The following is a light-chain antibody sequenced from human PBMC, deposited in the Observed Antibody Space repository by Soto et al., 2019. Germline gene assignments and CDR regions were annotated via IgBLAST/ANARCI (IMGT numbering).Light chain of an antibody. CDR3: AAWDDSLNGREV. J-gene: IGLJ1*01. CDR2: SNN. Sequence: QSVLTQPPSASGTPGQRVTISCSGSSSNIGSNSVNWYQQLPGAAPKLLIYSNNQRPSGVPDRFPGSKSGTSASLAISGLQSEDEADYYCAAWDDSLNGREVFGTGTKVTV. CDR1: SSNIGSNS. V-gene: IGLV1-44*01.